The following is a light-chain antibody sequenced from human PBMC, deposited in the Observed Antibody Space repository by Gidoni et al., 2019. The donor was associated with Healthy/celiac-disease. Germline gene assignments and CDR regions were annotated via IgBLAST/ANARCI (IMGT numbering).Light chain of an antibody. CDR2: DAS. CDR3: QQYDNLPFT. J-gene: IGKJ3*01. Sequence: IHMTPSPSSLSASVGDRVTITCQASQDLSNYLNWYQQKPGKAPKLLIYDASNLETGVPSRFSGSGSGTDFTFTISSLQPEDIATYYCQQYDNLPFTFXPXTKVDIK. CDR1: QDLSNY. V-gene: IGKV1-33*01.